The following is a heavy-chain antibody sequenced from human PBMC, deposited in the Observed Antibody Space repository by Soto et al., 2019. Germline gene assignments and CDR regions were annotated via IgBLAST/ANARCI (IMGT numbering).Heavy chain of an antibody. D-gene: IGHD3-16*01. CDR1: GFSFSRHS. CDR2: IGNDPSYL. CDR3: ARDQGLLRSCYSDY. J-gene: IGHJ4*02. Sequence: EVQLVESGGGLVKPGGSLRLSCEASGFSFSRHSMNWVRQAPGKGLEWVSSIGNDPSYLYYAGSVKGRFTISRDNAKNSLYLQMNSLRVEDTAVYYCARDQGLLRSCYSDYWGQGTPVTVSS. V-gene: IGHV3-21*06.